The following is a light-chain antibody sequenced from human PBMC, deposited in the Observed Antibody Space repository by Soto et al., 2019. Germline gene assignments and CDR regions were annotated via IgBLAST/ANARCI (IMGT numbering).Light chain of an antibody. V-gene: IGKV1-39*01. CDR2: AAS. J-gene: IGKJ2*01. Sequence: DIQMTQSPSSLSVSVGDRVTITCRATQSISTSLNWYQQKPGKAPDLLIYAASSLQSGVPSRFSGSGSGTDFTLTINSLQPEDFATYYCQQGYSTPPTFGQGTKLEIE. CDR1: QSISTS. CDR3: QQGYSTPPT.